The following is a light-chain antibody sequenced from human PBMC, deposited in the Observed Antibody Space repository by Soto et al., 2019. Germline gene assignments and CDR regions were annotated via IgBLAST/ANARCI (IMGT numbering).Light chain of an antibody. CDR2: GAS. CDR3: QQYNNWPLT. V-gene: IGKV3-15*01. CDR1: QSVSSN. Sequence: ERVKTQSLATLSVSPGERATLSCRASQSVSSNLAWYQQKPGQAPRLLIYGASTRATGIPARFSGSGSGTEFTLTISSLQSEDFAVYYCQQYNNWPLTLGGGTKV. J-gene: IGKJ4*01.